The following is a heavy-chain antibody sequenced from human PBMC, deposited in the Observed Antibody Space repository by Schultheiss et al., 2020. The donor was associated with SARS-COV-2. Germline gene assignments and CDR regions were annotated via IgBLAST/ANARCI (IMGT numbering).Heavy chain of an antibody. Sequence: SETLSLTCAVYGGSFSGYYWSWIRQPPGKGLEWIGEINHSGSTNYNPSLKSRVTISVDTSKNQFSLKLSSVTAADTAVYYCARTLSGQWLVGVRWFDPWGQGTLVTVSS. CDR1: GGSFSGYY. CDR3: ARTLSGQWLVGVRWFDP. J-gene: IGHJ5*02. V-gene: IGHV4-34*01. D-gene: IGHD6-19*01. CDR2: INHSGST.